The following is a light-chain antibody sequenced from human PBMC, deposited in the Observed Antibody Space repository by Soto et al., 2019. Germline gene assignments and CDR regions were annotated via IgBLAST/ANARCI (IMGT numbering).Light chain of an antibody. J-gene: IGKJ4*01. CDR1: QSISSY. CDR2: AAS. CDR3: QQRSSWPLT. V-gene: IGKV1-39*01. Sequence: DIQVTQSPSSLSASVGDRVTITCRASQSISSYLNWYQQKPGKAPKLLIYAASSLQSGVPSRFSGSGSGTDFTLTISSLEPEDFAVYYCQQRSSWPLTFGGGTKVDIK.